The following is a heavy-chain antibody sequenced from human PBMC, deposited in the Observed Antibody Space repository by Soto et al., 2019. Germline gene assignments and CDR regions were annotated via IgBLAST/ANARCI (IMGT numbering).Heavy chain of an antibody. CDR3: AKGGRSTGGYLDYFDY. Sequence: EVQLLESGGGLVQPGGSLRLSCAASGFTFSSCAMSWVRQAPGKGLEWVSVVSGRGGSTYYADSVKGRFSSARDTSQNTMFLQINSLRAEDTAVDYCAKGGRSTGGYLDYFDYWGQGTLVTVSS. CDR2: VSGRGGST. J-gene: IGHJ4*02. D-gene: IGHD2-2*01. V-gene: IGHV3-23*01. CDR1: GFTFSSCA.